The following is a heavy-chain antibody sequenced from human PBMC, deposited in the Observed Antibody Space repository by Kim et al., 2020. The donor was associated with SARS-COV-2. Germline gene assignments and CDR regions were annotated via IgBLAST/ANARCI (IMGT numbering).Heavy chain of an antibody. CDR3: ARERGRFGES. CDR1: GFIFSSYW. V-gene: IGHV3-48*04. Sequence: GGSLRLSCAGSGFIFSSYWMSWVRQAPGRGLEWVSYIDRSGDTIHYGDSVKGRFTVSRDDVKNLMYLQMDSLRVEDTAIYYCARERGRFGESWGQGTQVTVSS. D-gene: IGHD3-16*01. CDR2: IDRSGDTI. J-gene: IGHJ4*02.